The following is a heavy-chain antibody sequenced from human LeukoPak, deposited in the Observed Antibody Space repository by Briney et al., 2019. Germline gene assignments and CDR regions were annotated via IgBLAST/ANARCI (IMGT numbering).Heavy chain of an antibody. CDR2: ISSSSSYI. Sequence: GGSLRLSCAASGFTFSSYSMNWVRQAPGKGLEWVSSISSSSSYIYYADSVKGRFTISRDNAKNSLYLQMNSLRAEDTAVYYCARAPSKYDFWSGCHYYYMDVWGKGTTVTVSS. J-gene: IGHJ6*03. D-gene: IGHD3-3*01. V-gene: IGHV3-21*01. CDR1: GFTFSSYS. CDR3: ARAPSKYDFWSGCHYYYMDV.